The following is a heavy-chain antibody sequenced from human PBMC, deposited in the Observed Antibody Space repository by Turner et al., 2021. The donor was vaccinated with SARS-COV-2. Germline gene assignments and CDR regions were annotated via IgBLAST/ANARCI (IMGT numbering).Heavy chain of an antibody. CDR1: GFTFSSYG. CDR3: AKQQGLYSNPMYYFDY. Sequence: QVQLVESGGGVVQPRRSLRLYCAASGFTFSSYGMHWVRQAPGKGLEWVAVTSYDGSNKYYADSVKGRFTISRDNSKNTLYLQMNSLRAEDTAVYYCAKQQGLYSNPMYYFDYWGQGTLVTVSS. V-gene: IGHV3-30*18. D-gene: IGHD4-4*01. J-gene: IGHJ4*02. CDR2: TSYDGSNK.